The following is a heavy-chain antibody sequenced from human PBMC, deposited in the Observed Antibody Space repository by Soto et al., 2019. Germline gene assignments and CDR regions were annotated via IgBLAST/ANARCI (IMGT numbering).Heavy chain of an antibody. CDR2: FSSGGGGT. J-gene: IGHJ4*02. V-gene: IGHV3-23*01. CDR3: TKANRYCSGANCFTFDY. D-gene: IGHD2-15*01. CDR1: GFTFSNYA. Sequence: EVQLLESGGGLLQPGGSLRLSCTASGFTFSNYAMSWLRQAPGKGLEWVSTFSSGGGGTYYADSVKGRFTISRDNSKNTLSLQMNSLRAEDTAVYYCTKANRYCSGANCFTFDYWGLGTLVTVSS.